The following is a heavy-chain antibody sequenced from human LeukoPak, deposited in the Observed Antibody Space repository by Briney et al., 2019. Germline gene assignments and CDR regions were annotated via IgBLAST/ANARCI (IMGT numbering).Heavy chain of an antibody. Sequence: KPSETLSLTCTVSGGSIGIYYWSWIRQAPGKGLEWIGFMYYGGKSNANSSLKSRVTISVGTSTNQLSLRLDSVIASDTAVYYCATWTSGDAFDVWGPGTMVTVSS. CDR3: ATWTSGDAFDV. CDR1: GGSIGIYY. J-gene: IGHJ3*01. CDR2: MYYGGKS. D-gene: IGHD1-1*01. V-gene: IGHV4-59*08.